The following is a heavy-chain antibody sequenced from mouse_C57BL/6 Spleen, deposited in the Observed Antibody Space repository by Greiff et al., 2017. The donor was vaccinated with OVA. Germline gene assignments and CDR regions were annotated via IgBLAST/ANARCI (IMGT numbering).Heavy chain of an antibody. CDR3: AKTSAKYYAMDY. CDR2: INPSSGST. CDR1: GYTFTSYW. V-gene: IGHV1-7*01. Sequence: VQLQQSGAELAKPGASVKLSCKASGYTFTSYWMHWVKQRPGQGLEWIGYINPSSGSTKYNQKFKDKATLTADKSSSTAYMQLSRLTYEDSAVYYCAKTSAKYYAMDYWGQGTSVTVSS. J-gene: IGHJ4*01.